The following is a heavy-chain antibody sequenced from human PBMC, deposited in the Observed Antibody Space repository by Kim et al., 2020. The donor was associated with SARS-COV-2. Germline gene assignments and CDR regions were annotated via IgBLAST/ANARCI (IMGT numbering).Heavy chain of an antibody. CDR2: INHSGST. D-gene: IGHD6-13*01. CDR3: ARGMSSWSRFDY. Sequence: SETLSLTCAVYGGSFSGYYWSWIRQPPGKGLEWIGEINHSGSTNYNPSLKSRVTISVDTSKNQFSLKLSSVTAADTAVYYCARGMSSWSRFDYWGQGTLVTVSS. CDR1: GGSFSGYY. V-gene: IGHV4-34*01. J-gene: IGHJ4*02.